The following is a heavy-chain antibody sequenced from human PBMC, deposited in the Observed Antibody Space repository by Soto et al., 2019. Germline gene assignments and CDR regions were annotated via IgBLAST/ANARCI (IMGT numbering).Heavy chain of an antibody. J-gene: IGHJ4*02. CDR2: IDPSDSYT. V-gene: IGHV5-10-1*03. CDR1: GYSVTSYW. Sequence: EVQLVQSGAEVKKPGASLRISCKGSGYSVTSYWISWVRQMPGKGLDWMGRIDPSDSYTNYSPSFQGHVTISADKSISTAYLQWSSLKASDTAMYYCARHVEMATNPDYWGQGPLVTVSS. CDR3: ARHVEMATNPDY. D-gene: IGHD5-12*01.